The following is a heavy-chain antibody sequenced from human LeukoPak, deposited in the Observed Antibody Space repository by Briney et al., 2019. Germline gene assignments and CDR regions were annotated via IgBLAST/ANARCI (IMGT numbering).Heavy chain of an antibody. CDR1: GGSISSYY. V-gene: IGHV4-59*08. Sequence: PSETLSLTCTVSGGSISSYYWSWIRQPPGKGLEWIGYIYYSGSTNYNPSLKSRVTISVDTSKNQFSLKLSFVTAADTAVYYCARTVSIAAARSHFDYWGQGTLVTVSS. CDR2: IYYSGST. J-gene: IGHJ4*02. D-gene: IGHD6-13*01. CDR3: ARTVSIAAARSHFDY.